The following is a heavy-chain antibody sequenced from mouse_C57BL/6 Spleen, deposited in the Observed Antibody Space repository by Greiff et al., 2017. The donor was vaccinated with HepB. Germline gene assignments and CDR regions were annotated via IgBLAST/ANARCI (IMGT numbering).Heavy chain of an antibody. Sequence: QVQLQQSGAELAKPGASVKLSCKASGYTFTSYWMHWVKQRPGQGLEWIGYINPSSGYTKYNQKFKDKATSTADKSSSTAYMQLSSLTYEDSAVYYCARKGFLLLPFDYWGQGTTLTVSS. CDR2: INPSSGYT. V-gene: IGHV1-7*01. D-gene: IGHD1-1*01. CDR3: ARKGFLLLPFDY. CDR1: GYTFTSYW. J-gene: IGHJ2*01.